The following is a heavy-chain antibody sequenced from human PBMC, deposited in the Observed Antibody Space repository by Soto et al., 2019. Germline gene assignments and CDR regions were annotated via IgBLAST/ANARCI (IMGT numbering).Heavy chain of an antibody. D-gene: IGHD2-15*01. CDR1: GFTFSGHY. CDR2: IRNKANSYTT. V-gene: IGHV3-72*01. Sequence: GGSLRLSCAASGFTFSGHYMDWVRQAPGKGLEWVGRIRNKANSYTTEYAASVKGRFTITRDDSKNSLYLRMSSLETEDTAVYYCSSGLGFCIGASCYYFWGQGTLVTVSS. J-gene: IGHJ4*02. CDR3: SSGLGFCIGASCYYF.